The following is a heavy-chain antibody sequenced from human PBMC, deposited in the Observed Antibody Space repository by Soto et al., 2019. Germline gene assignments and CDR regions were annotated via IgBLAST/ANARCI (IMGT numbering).Heavy chain of an antibody. CDR1: GGSVNSGNYY. Sequence: QVQLQESGPGLVKPSETLSLTCSVSGGSVNSGNYYWSWIRQPPGKGLEWIGYIYYSGSTNYNPSLKSRVTTSLDPSKNQFSLSLNSVTAADTAVYYCARVGVTMIRGADCWGQGTLVTVSS. J-gene: IGHJ4*02. CDR3: ARVGVTMIRGADC. CDR2: IYYSGST. D-gene: IGHD3-10*01. V-gene: IGHV4-61*01.